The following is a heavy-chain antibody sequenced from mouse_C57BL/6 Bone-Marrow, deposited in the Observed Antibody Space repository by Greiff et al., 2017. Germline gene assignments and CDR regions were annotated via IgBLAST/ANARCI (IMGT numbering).Heavy chain of an antibody. D-gene: IGHD1-1*01. V-gene: IGHV1-82*01. CDR2: IYPGDGET. Sequence: VKLMESGPELVKPGASVKISCKASGYAFSSSWMNWVQQRPGKGLEWIGRIYPGDGETNYNGKFKGKATLTADKSSSTAYMQLSSLTSEDSAVYFCDRSGFWYYGSSSDWEDFADWGQGTLVTVSA. CDR3: DRSGFWYYGSSSDWEDFAD. J-gene: IGHJ3*01. CDR1: GYAFSSSW.